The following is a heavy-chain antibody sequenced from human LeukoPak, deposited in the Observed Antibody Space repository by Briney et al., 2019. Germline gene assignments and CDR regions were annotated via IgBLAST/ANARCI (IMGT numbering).Heavy chain of an antibody. CDR3: ARTTEAHSWRTRYYDYYMDV. J-gene: IGHJ6*03. V-gene: IGHV4-4*07. CDR2: IYISGST. D-gene: IGHD6-13*01. Sequence: PSETLSLTCTVSAYSSSSGYYWSWIRQPAGKGLECIGRIYISGSTNYNPSLKSRVTMSVDTSKNQFSLKLSSVTAADTAVYYCARTTEAHSWRTRYYDYYMDVWGKGTTVTVSS. CDR1: AYSSSSGYY.